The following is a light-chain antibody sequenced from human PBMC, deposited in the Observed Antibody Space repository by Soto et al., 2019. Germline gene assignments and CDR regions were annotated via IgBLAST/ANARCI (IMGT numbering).Light chain of an antibody. Sequence: QSVLTQAPSVSGTPGQRVSISCSGTTSNIAFYIVIWYQQIPGMAPKLLIYSNNQRPSGVPDRFSGSRSGTSSSLAISGLQSEDEADYYCAAWDDSLNGYVFGTGTKLTVL. V-gene: IGLV1-44*01. J-gene: IGLJ1*01. CDR1: TSNIAFYI. CDR2: SNN. CDR3: AAWDDSLNGYV.